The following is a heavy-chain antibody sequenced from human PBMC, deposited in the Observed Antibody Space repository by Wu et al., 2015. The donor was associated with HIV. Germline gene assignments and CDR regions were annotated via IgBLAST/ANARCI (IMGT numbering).Heavy chain of an antibody. Sequence: QVQLVQSGPEVKKAGASVKVSCKVSGYTFTTFNINWVRQASGQGLEWMGWIDPKTGSAGYAPNFRDRLSLSRNNSISTVYMEVNSLRSEDTGVYYCVRVGVLLTSAQLLEYFQHWGQGTQVIVSS. CDR2: IDPKTGSA. CDR1: GYTFTTFN. D-gene: IGHD3-10*01. CDR3: VRVGVLLTSAQLLEYFQH. V-gene: IGHV1-8*01. J-gene: IGHJ1*01.